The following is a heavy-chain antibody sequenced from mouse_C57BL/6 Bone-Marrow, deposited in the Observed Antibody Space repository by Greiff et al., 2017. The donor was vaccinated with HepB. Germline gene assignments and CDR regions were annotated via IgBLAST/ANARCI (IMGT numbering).Heavy chain of an antibody. CDR2: IYPGDGDT. J-gene: IGHJ2*01. CDR1: GYAFSSSW. Sequence: QVQLKESGPELVKPGASVKISCKASGYAFSSSWMNWVKQRPGKGLEWIGRIYPGDGDTNYNGKFKGKATLTADKSSSTAYMQLSSLTSEDSAVYFCARNRYDDFDYWGQGTTLTVSS. V-gene: IGHV1-82*01. CDR3: ARNRYDDFDY. D-gene: IGHD2-12*01.